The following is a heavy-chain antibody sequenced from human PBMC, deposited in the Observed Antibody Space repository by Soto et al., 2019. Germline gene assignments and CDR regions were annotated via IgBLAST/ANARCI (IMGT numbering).Heavy chain of an antibody. D-gene: IGHD2-21*01. CDR1: GYTFTSYY. CDR2: IIPIFGTA. CDR3: ASGGDGYNQIYYFDY. V-gene: IGHV1-69*13. J-gene: IGHJ4*02. Sequence: SVKVSCKASGYTFTSYYMHWVRQAPGQGLEWMGGIIPIFGTANYAQKFQGRVTITADESTSTAYMELSSLRSEDTAVYYCASGGDGYNQIYYFDYWGQGTLVTVSS.